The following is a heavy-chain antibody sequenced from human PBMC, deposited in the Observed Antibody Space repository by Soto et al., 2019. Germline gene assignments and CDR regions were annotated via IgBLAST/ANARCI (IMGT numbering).Heavy chain of an antibody. J-gene: IGHJ4*02. V-gene: IGHV1-69*13. CDR3: ARDRAPTFGGVIVFDY. Sequence: SVKVSCKASGGTFSSYAISWVRQAPGQGLEWMGGIIPIFGTANYAQKFQGRVTITADESTSTAYMELSSLRSEDTAVYYCARDRAPTFGGVIVFDYWGQGTLVTVSS. CDR1: GGTFSSYA. CDR2: IIPIFGTA. D-gene: IGHD3-16*02.